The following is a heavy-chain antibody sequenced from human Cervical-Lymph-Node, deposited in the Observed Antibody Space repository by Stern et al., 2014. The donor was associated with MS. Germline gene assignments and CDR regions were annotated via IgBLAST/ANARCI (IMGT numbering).Heavy chain of an antibody. Sequence: EVQLVESGPEVKRPGESLKISCQASGYTFTSYWIGWVRQMPGKGLVGGAIIFRGGLDSRYGPSCQGQVTSAAEKSSRPAYLQWNNLKASDTAIYYCARQRYFDYWGQGTLVTVSS. V-gene: IGHV5-51*01. CDR2: IFRGGLDS. J-gene: IGHJ4*02. CDR1: GYTFTSYW. CDR3: ARQRYFDY.